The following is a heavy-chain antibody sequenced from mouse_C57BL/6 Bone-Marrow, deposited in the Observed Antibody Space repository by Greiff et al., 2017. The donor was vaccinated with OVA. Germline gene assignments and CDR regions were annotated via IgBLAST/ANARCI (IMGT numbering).Heavy chain of an antibody. V-gene: IGHV1-52*01. CDR1: GYTFTSYW. J-gene: IGHJ3*01. Sequence: QVQLQQPGAELVRPGSSVKLSCKASGYTFTSYWMHWVKQRPIQGLEWIGNIDPSDSETHYNQKFKDKATLTVDKSSSTAYMQLSSLTSEDSAVYYCARPPDSSGYVWFAYWGQGTLVTVSA. CDR2: IDPSDSET. CDR3: ARPPDSSGYVWFAY. D-gene: IGHD3-2*02.